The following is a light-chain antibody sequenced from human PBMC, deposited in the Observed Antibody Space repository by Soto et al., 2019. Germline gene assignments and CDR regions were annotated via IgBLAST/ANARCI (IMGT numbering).Light chain of an antibody. CDR3: QQYCRSPLT. CDR2: GAS. V-gene: IGKV3-20*01. Sequence: EIVLTQSPGTLSLSPGERATLSCRASQSVSSNYLAWYQQKPGQAPRLLIYGASSRATDIPDRFSGSGSGTDFTLPISRLETEDFAVYHCQQYCRSPLTFGGGTKVDIK. J-gene: IGKJ4*02. CDR1: QSVSSNY.